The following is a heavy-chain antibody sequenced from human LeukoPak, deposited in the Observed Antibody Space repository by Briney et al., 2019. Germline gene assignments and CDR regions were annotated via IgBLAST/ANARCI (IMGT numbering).Heavy chain of an antibody. CDR2: IKSKTDGGTS. J-gene: IGHJ5*02. V-gene: IGHV3-15*01. Sequence: GGSLRLSCAASGFTFTNAWMYWVRQAPGKRLEWVGRIKSKTDGGTSDYAAPVTGRFTISRDDSKSTLYLEMNSLKTEDTGVYYCSTLWYGAWGQGTLVTISS. D-gene: IGHD3-10*01. CDR3: STLWYGA. CDR1: GFTFTNAW.